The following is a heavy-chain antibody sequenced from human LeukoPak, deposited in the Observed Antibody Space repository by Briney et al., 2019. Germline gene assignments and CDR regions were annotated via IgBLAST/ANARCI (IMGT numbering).Heavy chain of an antibody. CDR1: GFAFCSFD. D-gene: IGHD3-10*01. CDR2: ILTDGDT. CDR3: TRDRFGERTFEK. Sequence: QTGGSLRLSCAASGFAFCSFDMLWVRQCPRKGLEWVARILTDGDTDYGASVEGRFTISRENAKSYVYLQTNSLRNRDTAVYYCTRDRFGERTFEKWGQGTMVTVSS. J-gene: IGHJ3*01. V-gene: IGHV3-13*01.